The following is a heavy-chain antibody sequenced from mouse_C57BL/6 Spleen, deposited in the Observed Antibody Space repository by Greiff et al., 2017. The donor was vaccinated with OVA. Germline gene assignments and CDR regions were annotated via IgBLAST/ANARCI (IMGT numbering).Heavy chain of an antibody. CDR3: TTRGYGSSLFDY. D-gene: IGHD1-1*01. J-gene: IGHJ2*01. V-gene: IGHV14-4*01. CDR1: GFNIKDDY. CDR2: IDPENGDT. Sequence: VQLKQSGAELVRPGASVKLSCTASGFNIKDDYMHWVKQRPEQGLEWIGWIDPENGDTEYASKFQGKATITADTSSNTAYLQLSSLTSEDTAVYYCTTRGYGSSLFDYWGQGTTLTVSS.